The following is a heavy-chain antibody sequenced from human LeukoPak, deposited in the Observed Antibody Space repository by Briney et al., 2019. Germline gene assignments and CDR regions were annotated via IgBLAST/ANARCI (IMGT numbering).Heavy chain of an antibody. CDR1: GGSISSGGYY. CDR2: IYYSGST. D-gene: IGHD5-12*01. Sequence: SQTLSLTCTVSGGSISSGGYYWSWIRQHPGKGLEWFGYIYYSGSTYYNPSLKSRVTISVDTSKNQFSLKLSSVTAADTAVYYCARSAMGGYSKLDAFDIWGQGTMVTVSS. J-gene: IGHJ3*02. V-gene: IGHV4-31*03. CDR3: ARSAMGGYSKLDAFDI.